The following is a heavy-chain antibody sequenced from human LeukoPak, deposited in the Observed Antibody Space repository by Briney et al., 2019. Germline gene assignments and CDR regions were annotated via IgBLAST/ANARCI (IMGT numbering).Heavy chain of an antibody. Sequence: SETLSLTCTVSGGSISSYYWSWIRQPPGKGLEWIGYIYYSGSTNYNPSLKSRVTISVDTSKNQFSLKLSSVTAADTAVYYCARGPIPSLDYWGQGTLVTVSS. V-gene: IGHV4-59*12. D-gene: IGHD2-2*01. CDR1: GGSISSYY. J-gene: IGHJ4*02. CDR3: ARGPIPSLDY. CDR2: IYYSGST.